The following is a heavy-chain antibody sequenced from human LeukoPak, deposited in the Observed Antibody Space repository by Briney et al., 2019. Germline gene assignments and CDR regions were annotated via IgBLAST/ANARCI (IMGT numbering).Heavy chain of an antibody. V-gene: IGHV1-69*13. CDR2: IIPIFGTA. CDR3: ARGGVVVVAAKFDP. J-gene: IGHJ5*02. D-gene: IGHD2-15*01. CDR1: GGTFSSYA. Sequence: ASVKVSCKASGGTFSSYAISWVRQAPGQGLEWMGGIIPIFGTANYAQKFQGRVTITADESTSTVYMELSSLRSEDTAVYYCARGGVVVVAAKFDPWGQGTLVTVSS.